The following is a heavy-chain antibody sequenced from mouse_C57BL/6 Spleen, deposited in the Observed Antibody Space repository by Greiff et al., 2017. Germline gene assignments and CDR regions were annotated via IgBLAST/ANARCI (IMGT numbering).Heavy chain of an antibody. CDR3: TRGDEPYYAMDY. CDR1: GYTFTDYE. Sequence: LVESGAELVRPGASVTLSCKASGYTFTDYEMHWVKQTPVHGLEWIGAIDPETGGTAYNQKFKGKAILTADKSSSTAYMELRSLTSEDSAVYYCTRGDEPYYAMDYWGQGTSVTVSS. V-gene: IGHV1-15*01. J-gene: IGHJ4*01. CDR2: IDPETGGT.